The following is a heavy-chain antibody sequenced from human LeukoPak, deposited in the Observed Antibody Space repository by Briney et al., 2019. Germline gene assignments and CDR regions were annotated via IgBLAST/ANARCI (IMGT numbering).Heavy chain of an antibody. CDR1: GGSISSSSYY. D-gene: IGHD6-13*01. CDR2: IYYSGST. CDR3: ARDGTRSSWYEGWFDP. Sequence: PSETLSLTCTVSGGSISSSSYYWGWIRQPPGKGLEWIGSIYYSGSTYYNPSLKSRVTISVDKSKNQFSLKLSSVTAADTAVYYCARDGTRSSWYEGWFDPWGPGTLVTVSS. J-gene: IGHJ5*02. V-gene: IGHV4-39*07.